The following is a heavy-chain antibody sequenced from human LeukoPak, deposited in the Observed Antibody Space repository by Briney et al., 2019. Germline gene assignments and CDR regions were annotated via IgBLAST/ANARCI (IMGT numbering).Heavy chain of an antibody. V-gene: IGHV3-48*01. J-gene: IGHJ4*02. CDR1: VFTFNSYT. Sequence: GGSLRLSCAASVFTFNSYTMNCVRQAPGKGLEWVSYIRSSTGTTSYADSVKGRFTISTDNAKNSVYLQMASLRAEDTAVYFCAKGEKYAFDHWGQGTLVTVSS. CDR2: IRSSTGTT. CDR3: AKGEKYAFDH.